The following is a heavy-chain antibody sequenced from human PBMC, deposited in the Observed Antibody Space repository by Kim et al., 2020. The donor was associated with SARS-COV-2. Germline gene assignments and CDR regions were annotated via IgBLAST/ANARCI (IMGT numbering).Heavy chain of an antibody. CDR2: ISYDGSNK. D-gene: IGHD3-9*01. J-gene: IGHJ6*04. Sequence: RGSLRLSCAASGFTFSSYGMHWVRQAPGKGLEWVAVISYDGSNKYYADSVKGRFTISRDNSKNTLYLQMNSLRAEDTAVYYCAEDLGYYDILTGYLNTPNYSYYYGMDVWGKGTTVTVSS. V-gene: IGHV3-30*18. CDR1: GFTFSSYG. CDR3: AEDLGYYDILTGYLNTPNYSYYYGMDV.